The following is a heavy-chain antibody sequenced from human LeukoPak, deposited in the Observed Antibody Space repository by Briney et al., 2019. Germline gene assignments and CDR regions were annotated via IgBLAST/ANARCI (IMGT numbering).Heavy chain of an antibody. Sequence: SETLSLTCTVSGGSISSSSYYWGWIRQPPGKGLEWIGSISHSGSTYYNPSLKSRVTISGDTSTNQFSLRLSSVTAADTAVHYCVRLTFYYDGSGYYFDSWGQGTLVAVSS. CDR2: ISHSGST. CDR3: VRLTFYYDGSGYYFDS. D-gene: IGHD3-22*01. J-gene: IGHJ4*02. CDR1: GGSISSSSYY. V-gene: IGHV4-39*01.